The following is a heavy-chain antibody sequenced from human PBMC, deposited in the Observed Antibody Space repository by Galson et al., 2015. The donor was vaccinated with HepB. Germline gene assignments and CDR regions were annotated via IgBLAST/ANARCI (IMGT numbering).Heavy chain of an antibody. J-gene: IGHJ6*02. Sequence: SLRLSCAASGFTFSSYAMHWVRQAPGKGLEWVAVISYDGSNKYYADSVKGRFTISRDNSKNTLYLQMNSLRAEDTAVYYCARSAPSSTAIPGYGMDVWGQGTTVTVSS. V-gene: IGHV3-30-3*01. CDR2: ISYDGSNK. CDR1: GFTFSSYA. D-gene: IGHD2-2*02. CDR3: ARSAPSSTAIPGYGMDV.